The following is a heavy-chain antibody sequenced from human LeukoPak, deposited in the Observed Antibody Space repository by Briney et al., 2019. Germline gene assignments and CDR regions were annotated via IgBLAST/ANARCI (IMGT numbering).Heavy chain of an antibody. CDR1: TFTVSTNY. D-gene: IGHD5-12*01. CDR2: IYSGGNT. J-gene: IGHJ3*02. CDR3: ARLIVTTISAFDI. V-gene: IGHV3-66*04. Sequence: GGSLRLSCAASTFTVSTNYMSWVRQAPGKGLEWVSLIYSGGNTFYTDSVKGRFTISRDNSKNTLFLQMNSLRAEDTAVYYCARLIVTTISAFDIWGQGTMVTVSS.